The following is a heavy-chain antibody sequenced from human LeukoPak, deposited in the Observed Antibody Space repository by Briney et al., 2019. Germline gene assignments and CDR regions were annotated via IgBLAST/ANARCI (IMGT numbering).Heavy chain of an antibody. CDR3: ANNYCSSTSCPYFDY. D-gene: IGHD2-2*01. CDR2: VWHDGSNR. V-gene: IGHV3-33*06. CDR1: GFTFSSYA. J-gene: IGHJ4*02. Sequence: PGGSLRLSCTAPGFTFSSYAIHWIRQAPGKGLEWVALVWHDGSNRYYADSVKGRFTISRDNSKNTLYLQMNSLRAEDTAVYYCANNYCSSTSCPYFDYWGQGTLVTVSS.